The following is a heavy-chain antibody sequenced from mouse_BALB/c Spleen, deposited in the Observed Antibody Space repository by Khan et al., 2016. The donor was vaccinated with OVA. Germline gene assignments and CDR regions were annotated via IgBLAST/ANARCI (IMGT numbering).Heavy chain of an antibody. CDR1: GYTFTNYG. Sequence: QIQLVQSGPELKKPGETVKISCKASGYTFTNYGMNWVKQAPGKGLKWMGWINTNTGEPTYAEEFKERFAFYLETSDSTASLQIKNLKTEDTDTYFCAMVYYLYGSWFASWGQGTLVTVSA. V-gene: IGHV9-3*02. CDR2: INTNTGEP. J-gene: IGHJ3*01. D-gene: IGHD2-14*01. CDR3: AMVYYLYGSWFAS.